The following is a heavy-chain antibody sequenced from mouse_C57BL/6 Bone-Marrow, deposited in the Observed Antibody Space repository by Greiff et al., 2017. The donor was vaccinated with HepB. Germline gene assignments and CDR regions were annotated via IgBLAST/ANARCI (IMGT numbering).Heavy chain of an antibody. V-gene: IGHV5-9*01. J-gene: IGHJ2*01. CDR2: ISGGGGNT. CDR3: ARQTITTVVLYYFDY. CDR1: GFTFSSYT. D-gene: IGHD1-1*01. Sequence: EVMLVESGGGLVKPGGSLKLSCAASGFTFSSYTMSWVRQTPEKRLEWVATISGGGGNTYYPDSVKGRFTISRDNAKNTLYLQMSSLRSEDTALYYCARQTITTVVLYYFDYWGQGTTLTVSS.